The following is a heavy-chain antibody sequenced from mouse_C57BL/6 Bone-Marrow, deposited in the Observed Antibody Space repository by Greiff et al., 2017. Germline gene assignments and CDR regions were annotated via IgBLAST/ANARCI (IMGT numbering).Heavy chain of an antibody. CDR2: IYPRSGNT. CDR1: GYTFTSYG. CDR3: ARSPGSSYWYFDV. Sequence: VQLQQSGAELARPGASVKLSCKASGYTFTSYGISWVKQRTGQGLEWIGEIYPRSGNTYYNEKFKGKATLTADKSSSTAYMELRSLTSEDSAVYFCARSPGSSYWYFDVWGTGTTVTVSS. J-gene: IGHJ1*03. D-gene: IGHD1-1*01. V-gene: IGHV1-81*01.